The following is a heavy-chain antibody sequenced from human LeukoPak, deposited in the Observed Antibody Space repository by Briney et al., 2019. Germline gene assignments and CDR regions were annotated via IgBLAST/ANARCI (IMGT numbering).Heavy chain of an antibody. J-gene: IGHJ4*02. CDR2: INHSGST. CDR1: GFIVNSYV. CDR3: ARRHRSGWYYFDY. V-gene: IGHV4-34*01. Sequence: GSLRLSCAASGFIVNSYVMSWVRQAPGKGPEWIGEINHSGSTNYNPSLKSRVTISVDTSKNQFSLKLSSVTAADTAVYYCARRHRSGWYYFDYWGQGTLVTVSS. D-gene: IGHD6-19*01.